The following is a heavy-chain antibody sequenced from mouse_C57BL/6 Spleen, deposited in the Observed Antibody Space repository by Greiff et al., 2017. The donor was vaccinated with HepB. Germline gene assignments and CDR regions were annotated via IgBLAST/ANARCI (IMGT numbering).Heavy chain of an antibody. D-gene: IGHD2-2*01. V-gene: IGHV3-1*01. CDR2: ISYSGST. J-gene: IGHJ3*01. CDR1: GYSITSGYD. Sequence: DVQLQESGPGMVKPSQSLSLTCTVTGYSITSGYDWHWIRHFPGNKLEWMGYISYSGSTNYNPSLKSRISITHDTSKNHFFLKLNSVTTEDTATYYCARDQGGYDAWFAYWGQRTLVTVSA. CDR3: ARDQGGYDAWFAY.